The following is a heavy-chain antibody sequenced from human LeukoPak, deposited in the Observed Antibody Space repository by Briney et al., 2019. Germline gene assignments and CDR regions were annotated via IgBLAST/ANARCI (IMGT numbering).Heavy chain of an antibody. Sequence: PGGSLRLSCAASGFTFSSYEMNWVRQAPGKGLEWVSYISSSGSTIYYADSVKGRFTISRDNTKNSLYLQMNSLRAEDTAVYYCARDSIVSGEFDYWGQGTLVTVSS. CDR1: GFTFSSYE. CDR3: ARDSIVSGEFDY. D-gene: IGHD1-26*01. V-gene: IGHV3-48*03. J-gene: IGHJ4*02. CDR2: ISSSGSTI.